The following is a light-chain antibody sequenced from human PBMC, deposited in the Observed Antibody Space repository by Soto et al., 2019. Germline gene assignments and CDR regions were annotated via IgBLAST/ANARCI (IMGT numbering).Light chain of an antibody. V-gene: IGKV3-15*01. CDR2: GAS. CDR3: QQYDNWPQT. J-gene: IGKJ2*01. Sequence: EIVMTQSPATLSVSPGESATLSCRPSQSVASNLAWYRHKPGQAPRLLIYGASTRATGIPARFSGSGSGTEFIITISSLQSEAFAVYYCQQYDNWPQTFGQGTKLEIK. CDR1: QSVASN.